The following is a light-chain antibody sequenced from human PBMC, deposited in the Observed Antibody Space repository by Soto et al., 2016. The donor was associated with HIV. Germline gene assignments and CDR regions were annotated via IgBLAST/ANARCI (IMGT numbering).Light chain of an antibody. CDR3: QVWDASTDLVV. CDR1: NVRSKS. V-gene: IGLV3-21*03. Sequence: SYELTQPPSLSVAPRKTARITCGGNNVRSKSVQWYQQKPGQAPVLVVYDDSDRPSGIPERFSGSNSGNTATLSISRVEAGDEADYYCQVWDASTDLVVFGGGTKLTVL. J-gene: IGLJ2*01. CDR2: DDS.